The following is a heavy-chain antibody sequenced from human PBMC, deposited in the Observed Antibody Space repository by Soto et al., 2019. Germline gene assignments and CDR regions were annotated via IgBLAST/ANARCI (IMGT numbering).Heavy chain of an antibody. J-gene: IGHJ6*02. CDR1: GFTFSDYY. Sequence: AGGSLRLSCAASGFTFSDYYMSWIRQAPGKGLEWVSYISSSSSYTNYADSVKGRFTISRDNAKNSLYLQMNSLRAEDTAVHYCARDRDTAMVKSYYGMDVWGQGTTVTVSS. D-gene: IGHD5-18*01. CDR3: ARDRDTAMVKSYYGMDV. CDR2: ISSSSSYT. V-gene: IGHV3-11*06.